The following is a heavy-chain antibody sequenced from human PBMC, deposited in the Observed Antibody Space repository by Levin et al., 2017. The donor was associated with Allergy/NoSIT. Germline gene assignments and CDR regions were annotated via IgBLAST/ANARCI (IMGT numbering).Heavy chain of an antibody. V-gene: IGHV1-18*01. CDR3: ARTPSSGYQYYFDY. CDR2: ISAYNGNT. Sequence: EASVKVSCKASGYTFTSYGISWVRQAPGQGLEWMGWISAYNGNTNYAQKLQGRVTMTTDTSTSTAYMELRSLRSDDTAVYYCARTPSSGYQYYFDYWGQGTLVTVSS. CDR1: GYTFTSYG. D-gene: IGHD3-22*01. J-gene: IGHJ4*02.